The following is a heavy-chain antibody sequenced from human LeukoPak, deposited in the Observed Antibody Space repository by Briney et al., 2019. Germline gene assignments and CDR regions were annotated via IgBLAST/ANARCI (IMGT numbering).Heavy chain of an antibody. CDR1: GFTVSSNY. J-gene: IGHJ6*03. V-gene: IGHV3-53*01. CDR3: AKASGSGWYRPQYYYYYYMDV. Sequence: TGGSLRLSCAASGFTVSSNYMSWVRQAPGKGREWCAVIYSGGSTYYADPVKGRFTISRDNSKNTLYLQTNTLRAEDTAVYYCAKASGSGWYRPQYYYYYYMDVWGKGTTVTVSS. CDR2: IYSGGST. D-gene: IGHD6-19*01.